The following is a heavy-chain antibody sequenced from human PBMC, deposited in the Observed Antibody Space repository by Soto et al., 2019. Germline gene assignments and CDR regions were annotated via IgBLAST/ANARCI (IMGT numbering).Heavy chain of an antibody. CDR1: GDSVSSNRAA. CDR3: ASESSSRWGMDV. D-gene: IGHD6-6*01. V-gene: IGHV6-1*01. CDR2: TYYRSKWYN. Sequence: PSQTVSLTCAISGDSVSSNRAAWNWIRQSPSRGLEWLGRTYYRSKWYNDYAVSVKSRITINPDTSKNQFSLQLNSVTPEDTAVYYCASESSSRWGMDVWGQGTTVTVSS. J-gene: IGHJ6*02.